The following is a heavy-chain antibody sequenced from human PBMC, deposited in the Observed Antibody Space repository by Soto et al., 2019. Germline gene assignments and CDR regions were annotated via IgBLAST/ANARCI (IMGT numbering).Heavy chain of an antibody. Sequence: SETLSLTCSVSGGSISHCGYHWSWIRQDPGKGLEWLGYIYYTGNTYYNPSLRSRLTISIDTTKSQFFLNLSSVTAADTAVYYCASTYDSSGYYYAFYIWGQGTMVTVSS. V-gene: IGHV4-31*03. CDR1: GGSISHCGYH. D-gene: IGHD3-22*01. CDR3: ASTYDSSGYYYAFYI. CDR2: IYYTGNT. J-gene: IGHJ3*02.